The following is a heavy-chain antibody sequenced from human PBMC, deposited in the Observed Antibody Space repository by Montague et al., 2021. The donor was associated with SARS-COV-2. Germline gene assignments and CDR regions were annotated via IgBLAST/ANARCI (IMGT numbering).Heavy chain of an antibody. D-gene: IGHD5-12*01. CDR3: AKDSGGYGSYYFHL. J-gene: IGHJ4*02. Sequence: SLRLSCAASGFTFSTYAIHWVRQAPAKGLEWVAVISYDGSVAYYADSVKGRFTISRDNSKNTLYLQMNSLGAEDTAVYYCAKDSGGYGSYYFHLWGQGTLVTVSS. V-gene: IGHV3-30*18. CDR2: ISYDGSVA. CDR1: GFTFSTYA.